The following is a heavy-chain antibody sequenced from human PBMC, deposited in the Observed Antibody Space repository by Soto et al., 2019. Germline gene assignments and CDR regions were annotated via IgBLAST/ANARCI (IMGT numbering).Heavy chain of an antibody. CDR2: ISYGGSNK. D-gene: IGHD2-15*01. J-gene: IGHJ6*02. CDR1: GFTFSSYG. V-gene: IGHV3-30*18. CDR3: AKAGCSGGSCYPPSAMDV. Sequence: GGSLRLSCAASGFTFSSYGMHWVRQAPGKGLEWVAVISYGGSNKYYADSVKGRFTISRDNSKNTLYLQMNSLRAEDTAVYYCAKAGCSGGSCYPPSAMDVWGQGTTVTVSS.